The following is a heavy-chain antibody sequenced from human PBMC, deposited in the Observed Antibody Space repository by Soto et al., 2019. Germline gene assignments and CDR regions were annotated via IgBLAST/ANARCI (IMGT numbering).Heavy chain of an antibody. CDR3: ATKARVTNSDYYGMDV. CDR2: IKWSADII. Sequence: SLRLSGAAAGFSFDEFAMHWVREVPGKGLEWVAGIKWSADIIGYGDSVKGRFTISRDNARNTLYLQMDSLKTEDTSVYFCATKARVTNSDYYGMDVWGQGTTVTVSS. D-gene: IGHD2-21*02. CDR1: GFSFDEFA. V-gene: IGHV3-9*01. J-gene: IGHJ6*02.